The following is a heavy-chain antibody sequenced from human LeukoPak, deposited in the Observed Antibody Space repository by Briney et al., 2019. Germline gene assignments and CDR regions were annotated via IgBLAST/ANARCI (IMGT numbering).Heavy chain of an antibody. J-gene: IGHJ3*02. CDR1: GGSFSGYY. D-gene: IGHD3-22*01. CDR2: IYHSGST. V-gene: IGHV4-34*01. CDR3: AREVVTSRAFDI. Sequence: SETLSLTCAVYGGSFSGYYWSWIRQPPGKGLEWIGYIYHSGSTNYNPSLKSRVTLSVDTSKNQFSLKLRSVTAADTAVYYCAREVVTSRAFDIWGQGTMVTVSS.